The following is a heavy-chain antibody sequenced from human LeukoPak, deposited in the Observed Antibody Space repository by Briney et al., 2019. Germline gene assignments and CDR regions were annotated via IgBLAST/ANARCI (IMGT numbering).Heavy chain of an antibody. D-gene: IGHD6-25*01. Sequence: SETLSLTCTVSGYSISSGYYWGWIRPPPGKGLEWIGSIYHSGSTYYNPSLKSRVTISVDTSKNQFSLKLSSVTAADTAVYYCARVKGAATSFFDYWGQGTLVTVSS. V-gene: IGHV4-38-2*02. J-gene: IGHJ4*02. CDR1: GYSISSGYY. CDR2: IYHSGST. CDR3: ARVKGAATSFFDY.